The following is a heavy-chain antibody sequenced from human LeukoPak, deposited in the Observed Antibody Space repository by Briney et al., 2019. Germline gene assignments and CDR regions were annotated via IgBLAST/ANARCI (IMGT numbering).Heavy chain of an antibody. D-gene: IGHD3-22*01. CDR1: GYTFTSYG. CDR2: ISAYNGNT. CDR3: ARAPYNYYDSSGYSQGVGY. J-gene: IGHJ4*02. Sequence: ASVKVSCKASGYTFTSYGISWVRQAPGQGLEWMGWISAYNGNTNYAQKLQGRVTMTTDTSTSTAYMELRSLRSEDTAVYYCARAPYNYYDSSGYSQGVGYWGQGTLVTVSS. V-gene: IGHV1-18*01.